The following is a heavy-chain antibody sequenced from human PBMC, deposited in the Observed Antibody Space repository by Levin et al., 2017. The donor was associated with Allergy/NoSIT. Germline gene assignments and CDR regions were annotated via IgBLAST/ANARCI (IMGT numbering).Heavy chain of an antibody. Sequence: GGSLRLSCAASGFSFSNAWMTWVRQAPGKGLEWVGRIKSKTDGETIDYAAPVKGRFTISRDDSKNTLYLQMNSLKSDDTAVYYCSSGWLEDSWGQGTLVTVSS. CDR1: GFSFSNAW. V-gene: IGHV3-15*01. D-gene: IGHD6-19*01. J-gene: IGHJ4*02. CDR2: IKSKTDGETI. CDR3: SSGWLEDS.